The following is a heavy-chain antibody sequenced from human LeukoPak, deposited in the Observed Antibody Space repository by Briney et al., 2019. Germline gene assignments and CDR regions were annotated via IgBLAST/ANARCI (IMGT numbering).Heavy chain of an antibody. D-gene: IGHD3-22*01. CDR3: ARDKTKYYDSSGYTYYYYYYMDV. CDR2: IYYSGST. Sequence: SETLSLTCAVYGGSFSGYYWSWIRQPPGKGLEWIGYIYYSGSTNYNPSLKSRVTISVDTSKNQFSLKLSSVTAADTAVYYCARDKTKYYDSSGYTYYYYYYMDVWGKGTTVTVSS. J-gene: IGHJ6*03. V-gene: IGHV4-59*01. CDR1: GGSFSGYY.